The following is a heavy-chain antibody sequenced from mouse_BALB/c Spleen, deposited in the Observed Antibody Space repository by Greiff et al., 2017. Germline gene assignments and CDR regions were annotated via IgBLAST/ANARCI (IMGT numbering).Heavy chain of an antibody. Sequence: QVQLQQSGPGLVQPSQSLSITCTVSGFSLTSYGVHWVRQSPGKGLEWLGVIWSGGSTDYNAAFISRLSISKDNSKSQVFFKMNSLQANDTAIYYCARGRGFPYYAMDYWGQGTSGTVSS. V-gene: IGHV2-2*02. CDR3: ARGRGFPYYAMDY. CDR1: GFSLTSYG. CDR2: IWSGGST. J-gene: IGHJ4*01.